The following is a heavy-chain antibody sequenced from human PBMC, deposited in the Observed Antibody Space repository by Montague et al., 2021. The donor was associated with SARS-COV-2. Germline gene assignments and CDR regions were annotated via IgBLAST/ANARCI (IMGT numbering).Heavy chain of an antibody. CDR3: ARGHVSVSMIVVVFTSASYYFDY. D-gene: IGHD3-22*01. Sequence: SETLSLTCGVYGGSFGDDHWSWIRQPPGKGLEWIGDIKQSGSTNYNPSLKSRVTISVDTSKNQFSLKLTSVTAADTAVYFCARGHVSVSMIVVVFTSASYYFDYWGQGAQVTVSS. J-gene: IGHJ4*02. CDR1: GGSFGDDH. V-gene: IGHV4-34*01. CDR2: IKQSGST.